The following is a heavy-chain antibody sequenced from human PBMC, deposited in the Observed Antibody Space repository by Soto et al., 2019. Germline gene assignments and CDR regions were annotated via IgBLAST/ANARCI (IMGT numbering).Heavy chain of an antibody. J-gene: IGHJ4*02. CDR1: GYTFTSYA. CDR3: ARVSVRYRYYFDY. CDR2: INAGNGNT. V-gene: IGHV1-3*01. Sequence: GASVKVSCKASGYTFTSYAMHWVRQAPGQRLEWMGWINAGNGNTKYSQKFQGRVTITRDTSASTAYMELSSLRSEDTAVYYCARVSVRYRYYFDYWGQGTLVTVSS. D-gene: IGHD3-9*01.